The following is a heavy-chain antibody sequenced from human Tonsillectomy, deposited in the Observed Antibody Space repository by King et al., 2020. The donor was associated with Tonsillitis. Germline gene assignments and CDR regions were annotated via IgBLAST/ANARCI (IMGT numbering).Heavy chain of an antibody. CDR2: IYYSGST. V-gene: IGHV4-31*03. CDR3: ARMEGYGSGSGKGAFDI. CDR1: GGSISSGGYY. D-gene: IGHD3-10*01. Sequence: VQLQESGPGLVKPSPTLSLTCTVSGGSISSGGYYWSWIRQHPGKGLEWLGYIYYSGSTYYNPSLKSRVTISVDTSKNQFSLKLSSVTAADTAVYYCARMEGYGSGSGKGAFDIWGQGTMVTVSS. J-gene: IGHJ3*02.